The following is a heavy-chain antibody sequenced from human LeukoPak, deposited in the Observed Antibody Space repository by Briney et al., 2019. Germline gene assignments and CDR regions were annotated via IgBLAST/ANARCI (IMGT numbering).Heavy chain of an antibody. D-gene: IGHD3-16*01. Sequence: PGRSLRLSCAASGFTFSSYAMHWVRQAPGKGLEWVAVISYDGSNKYYADSVKGRFTISRDNSKNTLYLQMNSLRAEDAAVYYCARSGGPTSLDYWGQGTLVTVSS. V-gene: IGHV3-30-3*01. CDR2: ISYDGSNK. CDR3: ARSGGPTSLDY. J-gene: IGHJ4*02. CDR1: GFTFSSYA.